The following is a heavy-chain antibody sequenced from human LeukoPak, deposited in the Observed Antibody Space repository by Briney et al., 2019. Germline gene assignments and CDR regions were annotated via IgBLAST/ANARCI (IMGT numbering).Heavy chain of an antibody. CDR3: ARELWSYDILTGQGSVFDP. D-gene: IGHD3-9*01. J-gene: IGHJ5*02. Sequence: ASVKVSCKASGYTFTSYGISWVRQAPGQGLEWMGWISAYNGNTNYAQKLQGRVTMTTDTSTSTAYMELRSLRSDDTAVYYCARELWSYDILTGQGSVFDPWGQGTLVTVSS. CDR1: GYTFTSYG. CDR2: ISAYNGNT. V-gene: IGHV1-18*01.